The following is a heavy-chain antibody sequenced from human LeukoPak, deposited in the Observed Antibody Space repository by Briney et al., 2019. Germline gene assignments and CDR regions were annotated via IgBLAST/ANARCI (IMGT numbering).Heavy chain of an antibody. Sequence: GGSLRLSCAASGFTFSSYWMSWVRQAPGKGLEWVANIKQDGSEKYYVDSVKGRFTISRDNAKNSLYLQMNSLRAEDTAVYYCAREGATYYDFWSGYETPTPFDYWGQGTLVTVSS. CDR3: AREGATYYDFWSGYETPTPFDY. D-gene: IGHD3-3*01. CDR1: GFTFSSYW. V-gene: IGHV3-7*01. CDR2: IKQDGSEK. J-gene: IGHJ4*02.